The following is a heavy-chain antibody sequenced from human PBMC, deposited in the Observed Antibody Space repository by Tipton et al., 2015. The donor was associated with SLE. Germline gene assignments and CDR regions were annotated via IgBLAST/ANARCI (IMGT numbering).Heavy chain of an antibody. CDR3: ANIISSWLCYYYYGMDV. CDR2: IKQDGSEK. V-gene: IGHV3-7*01. D-gene: IGHD6-13*01. J-gene: IGHJ6*02. Sequence: SLRLSCAASGSTLSTYWMSWVRQTPGMGLEWVAHIKQDGSEKYYVDSVKGRFTISRDNSKNTLYLQMNSLRAEETAVYYCANIISSWLCYYYYGMDVWGQWTTVTVSS. CDR1: GSTLSTYW.